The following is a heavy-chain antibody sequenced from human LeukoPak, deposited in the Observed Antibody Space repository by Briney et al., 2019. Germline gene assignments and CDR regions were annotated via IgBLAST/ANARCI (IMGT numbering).Heavy chain of an antibody. V-gene: IGHV3-30-3*01. CDR3: ARERNSGYDPFDY. J-gene: IGHJ4*02. CDR2: ISYDGSNK. CDR1: GFTFSSYA. D-gene: IGHD5-12*01. Sequence: GGSLRLSCAAFGFTFSSYAMHWVRQAPGKGLEWVAVISYDGSNKYYADSVKGRFTISRDNSKNTLYLQMNSLRAEDTAVYYCARERNSGYDPFDYWGQGTLVTVSS.